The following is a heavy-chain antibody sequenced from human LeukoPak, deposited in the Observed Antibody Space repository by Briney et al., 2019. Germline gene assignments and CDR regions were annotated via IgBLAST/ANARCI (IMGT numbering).Heavy chain of an antibody. CDR2: IKQDGSEK. Sequence: PGGSLRLSCAASGFTFSSYWMSWVRQAPGKGLEWVANIKQDGSEKYYVDSVKGRFTISRDNAKNSLYLQMNSLRAEDTAVYYCARGPYYYDSSGYYCFDYWGQGTLVTVSS. D-gene: IGHD3-22*01. V-gene: IGHV3-7*01. CDR3: ARGPYYYDSSGYYCFDY. J-gene: IGHJ4*02. CDR1: GFTFSSYW.